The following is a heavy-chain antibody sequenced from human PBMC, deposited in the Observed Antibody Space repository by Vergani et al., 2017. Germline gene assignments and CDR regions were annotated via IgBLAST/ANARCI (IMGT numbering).Heavy chain of an antibody. CDR1: GYTFTGYY. Sequence: QVQLVQSGAEVKKPGASVKVSCKASGYTFTGYYMHWVRQAPGQGLEWMGWINPNSGGTNHAQKFQGRVTMTRDTSISTAYMELSRLRSDDTAVYSGARGAGVGRMVGSYWGQGTLVTVSS. CDR3: ARGAGVGRMVGSY. J-gene: IGHJ4*02. D-gene: IGHD1-26*01. V-gene: IGHV1-2*02. CDR2: INPNSGGT.